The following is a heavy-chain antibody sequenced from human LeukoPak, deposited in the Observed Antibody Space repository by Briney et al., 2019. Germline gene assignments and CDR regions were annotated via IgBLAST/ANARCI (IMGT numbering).Heavy chain of an antibody. J-gene: IGHJ6*03. V-gene: IGHV1-2*02. CDR1: GYTFTANY. CDR2: INPNSGGT. D-gene: IGHD4-17*01. CDR3: ARRDYGDPGATGYYYYYMDV. Sequence: ASVRVSCKPSGYTFTANYIHWIRQAPGQGLEWMGWINPNSGGTNYAQKFQGRVTMTRDTSISTAYMELSRLRSDDTAVYYCARRDYGDPGATGYYYYYMDVWGKGTTVTVSS.